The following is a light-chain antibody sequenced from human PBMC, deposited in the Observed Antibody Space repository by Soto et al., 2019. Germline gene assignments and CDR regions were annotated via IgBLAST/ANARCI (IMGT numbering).Light chain of an antibody. Sequence: QSVLTQPASVSGFHGQSITISCDGTSSDVGGYNYVSWYQQHPGKAPKFMIYDVSNRPSGVSTRFSGSKSGNTASLTISGLQAEDEADYYCNSYTTSNTRQIVFGTGTKVTVL. CDR3: NSYTTSNTRQIV. J-gene: IGLJ1*01. V-gene: IGLV2-14*01. CDR1: SSDVGGYNY. CDR2: DVS.